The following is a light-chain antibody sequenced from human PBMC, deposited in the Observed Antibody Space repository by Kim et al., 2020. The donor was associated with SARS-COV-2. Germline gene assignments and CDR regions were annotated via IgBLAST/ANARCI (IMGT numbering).Light chain of an antibody. CDR2: EVA. CDR3: SSYAGSRTYV. CDR1: NSDVGNYYS. J-gene: IGLJ1*01. Sequence: QSALTKPPSASGSPGQSVTVSCTGTNSDVGNYYSVSWYQHHPGKAPKLMIYEVAKRPSGVPDRFSGSKSGKTASLTISGLQAEDEADYYCSSYAGSRTYVFGTGTKVTVL. V-gene: IGLV2-8*01.